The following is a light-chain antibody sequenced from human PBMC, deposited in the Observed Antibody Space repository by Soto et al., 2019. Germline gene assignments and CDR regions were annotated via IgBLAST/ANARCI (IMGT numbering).Light chain of an antibody. J-gene: IGKJ4*01. CDR3: QQFTSYPLT. CDR2: GAS. CDR1: QSVSSN. V-gene: IGKV3D-15*01. Sequence: EIVMTQSPATLSVSPGERATLSCRASQSVSSNLAWYQQKPGLAPRLLVYGASRRATGIPDRFRGSGSGTEFTLTISRLEPEDFAVYYCQQFTSYPLTFGGGTKVDIK.